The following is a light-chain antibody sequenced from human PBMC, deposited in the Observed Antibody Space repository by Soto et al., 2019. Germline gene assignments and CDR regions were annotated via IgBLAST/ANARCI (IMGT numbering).Light chain of an antibody. J-gene: IGKJ1*01. CDR2: DAS. Sequence: GDRVTITCRASQSIRTTLAWYQLKPGRAPKLLIFDASTLERGVPSRFSGSGSGTEFTLTISTLQADDFATYYCQQYTSYSRTFGRGTKVEIK. CDR3: QQYTSYSRT. CDR1: QSIRTT. V-gene: IGKV1-5*01.